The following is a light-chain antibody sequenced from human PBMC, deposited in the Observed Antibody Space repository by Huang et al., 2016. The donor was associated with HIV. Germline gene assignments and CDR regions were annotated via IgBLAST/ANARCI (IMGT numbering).Light chain of an antibody. CDR1: QSVSNN. J-gene: IGKJ1*01. Sequence: EIVMTQSPATLSVSPGERATLSCRASQSVSNNLAWYQQTPGQAPRLLIYGPATKATSIPARFSGNGSGTEFTLTISSLQSEDFALYYCQQYNNWPPWTFGQGTKVEIK. CDR3: QQYNNWPPWT. V-gene: IGKV3-15*01. CDR2: GPA.